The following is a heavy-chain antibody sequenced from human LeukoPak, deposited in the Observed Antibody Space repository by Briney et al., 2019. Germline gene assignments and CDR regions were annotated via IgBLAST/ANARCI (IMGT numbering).Heavy chain of an antibody. CDR3: ARAPHGSHEGDY. CDR1: GFTVSSNY. V-gene: IGHV3-53*01. J-gene: IGHJ4*02. CDR2: MYIGGST. Sequence: PGGSLRLSCAASGFTVSSNYMSWVRQAPGQGLEWDSVMYIGGSTYYAYSAKRRCTISRDNSKNTLYLYMNILSAEDTAVDYSARAPHGSHEGDYWGQGTLVTVCS. D-gene: IGHD1-26*01.